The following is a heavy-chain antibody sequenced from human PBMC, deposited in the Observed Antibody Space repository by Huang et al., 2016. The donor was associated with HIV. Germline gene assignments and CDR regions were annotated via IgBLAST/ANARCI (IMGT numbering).Heavy chain of an antibody. CDR1: GASFTGNY. D-gene: IGHD3-3*01. Sequence: QVHLQQWGAGLLKPSETLTLTCAVSGASFTGNYWTWIRPTPGKGLEWIGEINDSVATIYNPSLVSRVTISIDRSKKQFSLRLSSMTAADTAVYYCARQWVLLDYLMGMDVWGQGTTVIVSS. CDR3: ARQWVLLDYLMGMDV. CDR2: INDSVAT. J-gene: IGHJ6*02. V-gene: IGHV4-34*01.